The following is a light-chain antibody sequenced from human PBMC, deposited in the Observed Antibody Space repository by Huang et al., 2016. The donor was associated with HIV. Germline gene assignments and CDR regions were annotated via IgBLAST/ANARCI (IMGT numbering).Light chain of an antibody. CDR3: QQRSNRPPLT. V-gene: IGKV3-11*01. J-gene: IGKJ4*01. CDR1: QSVSSY. CDR2: DAS. Sequence: EIILTQSPATLSLSPGERATLSCRASQSVSSYLAWYQQKPGQAPRLLIYDASNRATGIPARFSGSGSGTDFTPTISSLEPEDFAVYYCQQRSNRPPLTFGGGTKVEIK.